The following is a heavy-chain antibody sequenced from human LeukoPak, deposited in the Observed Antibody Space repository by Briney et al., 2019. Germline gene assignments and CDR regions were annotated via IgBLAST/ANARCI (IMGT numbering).Heavy chain of an antibody. CDR3: ARGILNYYDSSGYYPPLFDY. V-gene: IGHV4-30-4*02. D-gene: IGHD3-22*01. Sequence: SETLSLTCTVSGDSRSSGDYFWNWIRQPPGKGLEWIGYIYYSGSTYYNPSLKSRVSISVDTSKNQFSLNLNSVTAADTAVYYCARGILNYYDSSGYYPPLFDYWGQGTLVTVSS. CDR2: IYYSGST. CDR1: GDSRSSGDYF. J-gene: IGHJ4*02.